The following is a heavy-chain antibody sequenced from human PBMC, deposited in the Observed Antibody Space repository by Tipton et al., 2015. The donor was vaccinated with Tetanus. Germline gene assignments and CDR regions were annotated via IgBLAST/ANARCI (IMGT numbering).Heavy chain of an antibody. D-gene: IGHD1-26*01. CDR2: IYYSGST. J-gene: IGHJ4*02. V-gene: IGHV4-31*03. Sequence: LRLSCTVSGGSISSGGYYWSWIRQHPGKGLEWIGDIYYSGSTYYNPSLKSRGTLSVDTSKNQFSLKLNSVTAADTAVYYCARDQARGARGWNYFDYWGQGTLVTVSS. CDR3: ARDQARGARGWNYFDY. CDR1: GGSISSGGYY.